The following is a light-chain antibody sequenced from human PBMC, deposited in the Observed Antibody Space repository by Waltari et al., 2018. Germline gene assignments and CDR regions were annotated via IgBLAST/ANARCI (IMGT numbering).Light chain of an antibody. CDR3: SSYTSDTTLI. V-gene: IGLV2-14*01. CDR2: DVT. CDR1: SGDVGRYNY. Sequence: QSALTQPASVSGFPGQSITITCTGTSGDVGRYNYVSWFQQHPGKAPKLMIYDVTKRPSGISDRFSGSKSGNTASLTISGLQADDEADYYCSSYTSDTTLIFGGGTELTVL. J-gene: IGLJ2*01.